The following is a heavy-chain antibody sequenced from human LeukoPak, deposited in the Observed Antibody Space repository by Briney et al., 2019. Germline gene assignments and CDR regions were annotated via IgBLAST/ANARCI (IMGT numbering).Heavy chain of an antibody. CDR1: GASISSSY. V-gene: IGHV4-59*01. D-gene: IGHD3-22*01. J-gene: IGHJ3*02. CDR3: VRGNYDNRGYSNAFDI. CDR2: IYHNGNT. Sequence: SGTLSLTCTVSGASISSSYRSWVRQPPRKKLEWIGYIYHNGNTNSNPSLKSRVTISVDTSKNQFSLKLSSVTAADTAVYYCVRGNYDNRGYSNAFDIWGQGAMVTVSS.